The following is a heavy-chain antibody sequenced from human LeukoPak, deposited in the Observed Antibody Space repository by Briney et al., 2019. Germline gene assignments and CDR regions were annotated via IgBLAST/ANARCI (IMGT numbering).Heavy chain of an antibody. Sequence: GGSLRLACTGSGYTFGDYAMSWVRQSPGKGLEWVSLIRSKAFGGATEYAASVKGRFTISRDDSKSIAYLQMNSLKTEDTAMYYCTRDGGTLDYWGQGTLVTVSS. CDR3: TRDGGTLDY. CDR2: IRSKAFGGAT. CDR1: GYTFGDYA. J-gene: IGHJ4*02. D-gene: IGHD3-16*01. V-gene: IGHV3-49*04.